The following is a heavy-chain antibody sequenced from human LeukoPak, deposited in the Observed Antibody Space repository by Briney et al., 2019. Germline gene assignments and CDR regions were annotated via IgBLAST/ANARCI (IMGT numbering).Heavy chain of an antibody. V-gene: IGHV3-15*01. CDR2: IKSKIDGGTT. Sequence: GGSPRHSCAASGFIFSDAWMSWVRQAPGQGLEWVGRIKSKIDGGTTDYPAPVSGRFSVSRDDSKNTLYLQMNGLKTDDTAMYYCTTENFSSRTSSKGWSSWGQGTLVTVSS. CDR3: TTENFSSRTSSKGWSS. CDR1: GFIFSDAW. D-gene: IGHD3-10*01. J-gene: IGHJ5*02.